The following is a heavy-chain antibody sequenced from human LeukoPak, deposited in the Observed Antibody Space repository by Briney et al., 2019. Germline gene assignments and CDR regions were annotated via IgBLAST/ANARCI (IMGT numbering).Heavy chain of an antibody. CDR3: ARDLWLSSGPEVIVY. CDR1: GGSISSSDYY. D-gene: IGHD3-22*01. Sequence: PSETLSLTCIVSGGSISSSDYYWGWIRQPPGKGLEWIGSIYYGGSTYYNPSLKSRVTISVDTSMNQFSLKLSFVTTADTAVYYCARDLWLSSGPEVIVYWGQGTLVTVSS. V-gene: IGHV4-39*02. CDR2: IYYGGST. J-gene: IGHJ4*02.